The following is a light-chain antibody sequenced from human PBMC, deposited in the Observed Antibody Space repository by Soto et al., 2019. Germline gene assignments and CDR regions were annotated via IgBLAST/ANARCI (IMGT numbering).Light chain of an antibody. CDR2: GAS. CDR3: QQYNNWPGWT. V-gene: IGKV3-15*01. CDR1: QSVSSN. J-gene: IGKJ1*01. Sequence: EIVMTQSPATLSGSPGERATFSCRASQSVSSNLAWYQQKPGQAPRLLIYGASTRATGIPARFSGSGSGTEFTLTISSLQSEDFAVYYCQQYNNWPGWTFGQGTKVEIK.